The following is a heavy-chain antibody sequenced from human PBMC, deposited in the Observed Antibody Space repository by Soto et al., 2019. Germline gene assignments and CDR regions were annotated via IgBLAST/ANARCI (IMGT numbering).Heavy chain of an antibody. CDR3: ARGSSETPRRWFDP. CDR1: GGSISSRSYY. Sequence: SETLSLTCTVSGGSISSRSYYWGWIRQPPGKGLEWFGSIYYSGSTYYNPSLNSRVTMSVDTSKNQFSLKLSSVTAADTAVYYCARGSSETPRRWFDPWGQGTLVTVSS. J-gene: IGHJ5*02. V-gene: IGHV4-39*07. CDR2: IYYSGST. D-gene: IGHD2-2*01.